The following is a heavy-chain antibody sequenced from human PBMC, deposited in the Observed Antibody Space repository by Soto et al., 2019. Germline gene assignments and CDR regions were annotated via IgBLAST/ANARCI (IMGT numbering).Heavy chain of an antibody. CDR1: GYTFTSYY. CDR3: ARGREDYDSSGYRTRIPHFDY. CDR2: INPSGGST. D-gene: IGHD3-22*01. Sequence: QVQLVQSGAEVKKPGASVKVSCKASGYTFTSYYMHWVRQAPGQGLEWMGIINPSGGSTSYAQKFQGRVTMTRDTSTSTVYMELSSLRSEDTAVYYCARGREDYDSSGYRTRIPHFDYWGQGTLVTVSS. V-gene: IGHV1-46*01. J-gene: IGHJ4*02.